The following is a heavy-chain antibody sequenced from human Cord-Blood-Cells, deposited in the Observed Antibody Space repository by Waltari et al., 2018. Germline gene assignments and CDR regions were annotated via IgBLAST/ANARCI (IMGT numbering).Heavy chain of an antibody. D-gene: IGHD7-27*01. CDR3: ARLTGDEADL. V-gene: IGHV1-2*04. Sequence: QVQLVQSGAEVKKPGASVKDSCKASGYTFTGYYMHWVRQAPGQGLEWMGWINPNSGGTNDAQKFQGWVTMTRDTSISTAYMELSRLRSDDTAVYYCARLTGDEADLWGRGTLVTVSS. CDR2: INPNSGGT. J-gene: IGHJ2*01. CDR1: GYTFTGYY.